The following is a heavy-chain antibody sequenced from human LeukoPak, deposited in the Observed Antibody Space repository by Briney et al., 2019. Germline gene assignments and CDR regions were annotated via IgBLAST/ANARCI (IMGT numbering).Heavy chain of an antibody. Sequence: SETLSLTCTVSGGSISSSSYYWGWIRQPPGKGLEWIGSIYYRGSTYYNPSLKSRVTISVDTSKNQFSLKLSSVTAADTAVYYCARHPNVVPAAYHPNYFDYWGQGTLVTVSS. CDR1: GGSISSSSYY. J-gene: IGHJ4*02. V-gene: IGHV4-39*01. D-gene: IGHD2-2*01. CDR2: IYYRGST. CDR3: ARHPNVVPAAYHPNYFDY.